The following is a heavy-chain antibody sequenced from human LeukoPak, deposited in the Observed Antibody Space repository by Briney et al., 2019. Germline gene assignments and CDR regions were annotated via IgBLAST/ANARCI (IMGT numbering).Heavy chain of an antibody. Sequence: GGSLRLSCVASGFTFSSYWMHWVRHAPGKGLVWVSRINSDGGSTNYADSVKGRLTISRDNAKNTLYLQMNSLRAEDTAVYYCARAEVGATPPYVDYWGQGTLVTVPS. J-gene: IGHJ4*02. D-gene: IGHD1-26*01. CDR1: GFTFSSYW. V-gene: IGHV3-74*01. CDR3: ARAEVGATPPYVDY. CDR2: INSDGGST.